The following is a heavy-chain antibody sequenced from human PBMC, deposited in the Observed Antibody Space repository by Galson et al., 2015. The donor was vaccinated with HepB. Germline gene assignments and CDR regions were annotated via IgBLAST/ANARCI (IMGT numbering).Heavy chain of an antibody. CDR2: ISYDGSNK. Sequence: SLRLSCAASGFTFSSYAMHWVRQAPGKGLEWVAVISYDGSNKYYADSVKGRFTISRDNSKNTLYLQMNSLRAEDTAVYYCARDYRWLHTKGCPDYWGQGTLVTVSS. CDR1: GFTFSSYA. D-gene: IGHD5-12*01. V-gene: IGHV3-30-3*01. CDR3: ARDYRWLHTKGCPDY. J-gene: IGHJ4*02.